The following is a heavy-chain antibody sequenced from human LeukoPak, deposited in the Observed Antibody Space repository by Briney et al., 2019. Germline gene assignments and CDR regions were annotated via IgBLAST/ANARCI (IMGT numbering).Heavy chain of an antibody. CDR2: INGDGSST. D-gene: IGHD1-7*01. V-gene: IGHV3-74*01. CDR1: GFTFSSYW. CDR3: ATAGNYRFDY. Sequence: PGGSLRLSCAASGFTFSSYWMHWVRQAPGKGLVWVSRINGDGSSTNYADSVKGRFTISRDNAKNTLYLQMNSLRAEDTAVYYCATAGNYRFDYWGQGTLVTVSS. J-gene: IGHJ4*02.